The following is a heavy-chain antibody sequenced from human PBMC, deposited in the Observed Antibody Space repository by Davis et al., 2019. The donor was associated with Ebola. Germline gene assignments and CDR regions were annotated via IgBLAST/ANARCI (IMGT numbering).Heavy chain of an antibody. J-gene: IGHJ6*02. CDR3: AREIPAFCSSTSCYSYYGMDV. D-gene: IGHD2-2*01. CDR1: GYTFTSYY. V-gene: IGHV1-46*01. CDR2: INPSGGST. Sequence: ASVKVSCKASGYTFTSYYMHWVRQAPGQGLEWMGIINPSGGSTSYAQKFQGRVTMTRDTSTSTVYMELSSLRSEDTAVYYCAREIPAFCSSTSCYSYYGMDVWGQGTTVTVSS.